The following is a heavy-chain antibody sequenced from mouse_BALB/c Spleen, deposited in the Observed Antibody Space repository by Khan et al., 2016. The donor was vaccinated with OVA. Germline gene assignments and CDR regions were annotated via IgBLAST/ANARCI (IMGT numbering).Heavy chain of an antibody. V-gene: IGHV2-6-1*01. Sequence: QVQLKESGPGLVAPSQSLSITCTISGFSLTNYGVYWVRQTPGKGLEWLVVIWSDGSTTYNLALKSRLTITKDNSKSQVFLEMNSLQTDDTAMYFCARQPCYKYNGMDYWGQGTSVTVSS. CDR1: GFSLTNYG. D-gene: IGHD2-12*01. CDR3: ARQPCYKYNGMDY. CDR2: IWSDGST. J-gene: IGHJ4*01.